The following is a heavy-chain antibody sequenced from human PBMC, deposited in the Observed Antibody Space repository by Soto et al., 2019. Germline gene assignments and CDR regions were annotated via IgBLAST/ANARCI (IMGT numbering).Heavy chain of an antibody. Sequence: PSETLSLTCSVSGDYISVDVYYWTWIRHRPGKGLEWMGYIYFNGKTYYNPSLESRLTMPVDRSKNQFSLRLTSVTAADPAVYFCGSDLTRNANCFDPWGQGPMVTVYS. J-gene: IGHJ5*02. CDR2: IYFNGKT. V-gene: IGHV4-30-4*01. CDR3: GSDLTRNANCFDP. CDR1: GDYISVDVYY.